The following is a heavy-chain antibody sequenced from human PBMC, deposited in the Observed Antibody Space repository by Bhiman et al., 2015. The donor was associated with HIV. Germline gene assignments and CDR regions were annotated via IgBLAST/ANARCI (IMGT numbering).Heavy chain of an antibody. J-gene: IGHJ4*02. CDR1: GFAFSIYK. CDR3: ARDPGGSYFDY. Sequence: EVQLVESGGGLVYPGGSLRLSCGASGFAFSIYKMNWVRQAPGKGLEWVSYISSSGYYIYYADSLKGRFTISRDNAKNSLYLQMDSLRAEDTAVYFCARDPGGSYFDYWGQGTLVTVSS. V-gene: IGHV3-48*03. CDR2: ISSSGYYI. D-gene: IGHD1-26*01.